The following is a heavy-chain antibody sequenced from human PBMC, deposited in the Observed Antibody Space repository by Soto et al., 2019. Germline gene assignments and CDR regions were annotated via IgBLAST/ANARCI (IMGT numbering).Heavy chain of an antibody. CDR1: GFTFSSYA. V-gene: IGHV3-23*01. J-gene: IGHJ4*02. Sequence: TASGFTFSSYAMSWVRQAPGKGLEWVSAISGSGGSTYYADSVKGRFTISRDNSKNTLYLQMNSLRAEDTAVYYCAKDLVVVPAAMFDYWGQGTLVTVSS. D-gene: IGHD2-2*01. CDR3: AKDLVVVPAAMFDY. CDR2: ISGSGGST.